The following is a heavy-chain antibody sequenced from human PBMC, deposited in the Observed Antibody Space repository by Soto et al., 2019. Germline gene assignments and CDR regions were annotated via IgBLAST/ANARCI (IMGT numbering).Heavy chain of an antibody. CDR2: IHDSGTT. CDR3: ASDKYSDYVNDYAH. J-gene: IGHJ4*02. CDR1: GGSIISYF. D-gene: IGHD6-25*01. Sequence: PSETLSLTCSVSGGSIISYFWSWVRQPPGKGLEWIAYIHDSGTTKYNPSLKSRATISVDTSKNLFSLRLTSLTAADWALYYCASDKYSDYVNDYAHWGEGTLVTVS. V-gene: IGHV4-59*01.